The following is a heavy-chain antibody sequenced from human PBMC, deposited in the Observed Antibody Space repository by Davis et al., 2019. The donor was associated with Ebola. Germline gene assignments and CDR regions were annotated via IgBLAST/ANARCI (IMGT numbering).Heavy chain of an antibody. CDR2: INSDGSST. D-gene: IGHD6-6*01. Sequence: HTGGSLRLSCAASGFTFSSYWMHWVRQAPGKGLVWVSRINSDGSSTSYADSVKGRFTISRDNAKNTLYLQMNSLRAEDTAVYYCARLPSFETARRYYYYYGMDVWGQGTTVTVSS. J-gene: IGHJ6*02. CDR3: ARLPSFETARRYYYYYGMDV. CDR1: GFTFSSYW. V-gene: IGHV3-74*01.